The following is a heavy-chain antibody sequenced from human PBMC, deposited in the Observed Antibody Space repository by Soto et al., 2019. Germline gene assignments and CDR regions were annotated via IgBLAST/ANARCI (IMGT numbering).Heavy chain of an antibody. J-gene: IGHJ4*02. CDR1: GDSFTNYT. CDR3: AMRYYYYSSGHYGRFFY. CDR2: INPILGIA. D-gene: IGHD3-22*01. Sequence: SVRVSCKASGDSFTNYTINWVRQAPGQGLEWMGRINPILGIANYAQKFQGRVTITADKSTSTAYMELSSLRSEDTAVYYCAMRYYYYSSGHYGRFFYWGQGALVTVSS. V-gene: IGHV1-69*02.